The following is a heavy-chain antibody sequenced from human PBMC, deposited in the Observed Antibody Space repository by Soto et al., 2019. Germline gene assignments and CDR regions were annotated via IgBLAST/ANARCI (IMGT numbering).Heavy chain of an antibody. V-gene: IGHV4-39*02. D-gene: IGHD6-19*01. CDR3: ARVGYSSGWEFDY. J-gene: IGHJ4*02. CDR1: GGSISSSSYY. CDR2: IYYRGNT. Sequence: SETLSLTCTVSGGSISSSSYYWGWIRQPPGKGLEWIGSIYYRGNTYYNPSLKSRVTISVDTSTSTAYMELRSLRSDDTAVYYCARVGYSSGWEFDYWGQGTLVTVSS.